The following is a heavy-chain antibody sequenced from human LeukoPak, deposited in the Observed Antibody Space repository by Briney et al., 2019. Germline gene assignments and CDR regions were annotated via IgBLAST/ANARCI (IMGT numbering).Heavy chain of an antibody. D-gene: IGHD3-9*01. Sequence: LGGSLRLSCAASGFTFSSYGMHWVRQAPGKGLEWVAVIWYDGSNKYYADFVKGRFTISRDNSKNTLYLQMNSLRAEDTAVYYCARGPPRGYFDWYNWFDPWGQGTLVTVSS. CDR1: GFTFSSYG. V-gene: IGHV3-33*01. CDR2: IWYDGSNK. CDR3: ARGPPRGYFDWYNWFDP. J-gene: IGHJ5*02.